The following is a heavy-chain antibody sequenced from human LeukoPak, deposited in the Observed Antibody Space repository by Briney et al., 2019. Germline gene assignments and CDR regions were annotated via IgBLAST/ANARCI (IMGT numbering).Heavy chain of an antibody. CDR2: IYYSGAT. V-gene: IGHV4-59*08. CDR3: ARHSGAGTGFVY. CDR1: GGSITNYY. J-gene: IGHJ4*02. Sequence: SETLSLTCTVSGGSITNYYWSWIRQPPGKGPEWAGYIYYSGATNYNPSLKGRVTISVDTSKNQLSLKLSSVTAADTAVYYCARHSGAGTGFVYWGQGTLVTVSS. D-gene: IGHD6-19*01.